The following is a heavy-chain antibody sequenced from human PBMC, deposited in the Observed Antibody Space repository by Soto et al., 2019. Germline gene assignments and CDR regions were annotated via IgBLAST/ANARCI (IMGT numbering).Heavy chain of an antibody. Sequence: QVQLVQSGAEVKKPGASVKVSCKASGYTFTNYGVTWVRQAPGQGLEWMGWISAYNGNKNYAQKLQGRVTLTTDTSTTTAYRELRSLTSDDTAVYYCARDQSSGWYGKESGMDVWGQGTTVTVSS. CDR2: ISAYNGNK. CDR3: ARDQSSGWYGKESGMDV. V-gene: IGHV1-18*01. D-gene: IGHD6-19*01. J-gene: IGHJ6*02. CDR1: GYTFTNYG.